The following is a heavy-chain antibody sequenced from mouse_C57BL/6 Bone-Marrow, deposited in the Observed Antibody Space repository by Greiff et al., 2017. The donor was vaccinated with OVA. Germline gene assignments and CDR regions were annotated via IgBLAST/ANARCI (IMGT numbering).Heavy chain of an antibody. J-gene: IGHJ2*01. D-gene: IGHD2-10*02. CDR2: IFPGSGST. V-gene: IGHV1-75*01. CDR3: AREGMTLYYFDY. CDR1: GYTFTDYY. Sequence: VQLQQSGPELVKPGASVKISCKASGYTFTDYYINWVKQRPGQGLEWIGWIFPGSGSTYYNEKFKGKATLTADKSSSTEYMELRSLTSEDSAVYFCAREGMTLYYFDYWGQGTTLTVSS.